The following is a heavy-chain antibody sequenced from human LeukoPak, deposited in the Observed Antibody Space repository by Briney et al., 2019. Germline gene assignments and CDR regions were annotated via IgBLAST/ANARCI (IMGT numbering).Heavy chain of an antibody. CDR2: IYPGDSDT. D-gene: IGHD1-1*01. CDR1: GYSFTSYW. Sequence: NLGESLKISRQGSGYSFTSYWIGWVRQMPGKGLEWMGIIYPGDSDTRYSPSFQGQVTISADKSISTAYLQWSSLKASDTAMYYCARQLGTGTSPFDPWGQGTLVTVSS. J-gene: IGHJ5*02. V-gene: IGHV5-51*01. CDR3: ARQLGTGTSPFDP.